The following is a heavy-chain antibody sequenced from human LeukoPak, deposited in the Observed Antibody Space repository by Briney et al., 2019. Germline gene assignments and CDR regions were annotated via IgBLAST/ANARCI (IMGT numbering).Heavy chain of an antibody. CDR1: GFTLSSYA. J-gene: IGHJ4*02. CDR3: ARDGDSGSYYGSFDY. V-gene: IGHV3-30*01. CDR2: ISYDGSNK. D-gene: IGHD1-26*01. Sequence: GGSLRLSCAASGFTLSSYAMHWVRQAPGKGLEWVAVISYDGSNKYYADSVKGRFTISRDNSKNTLYLQMNSLRAEDTAVYYCARDGDSGSYYGSFDYWGQGTLVTVSS.